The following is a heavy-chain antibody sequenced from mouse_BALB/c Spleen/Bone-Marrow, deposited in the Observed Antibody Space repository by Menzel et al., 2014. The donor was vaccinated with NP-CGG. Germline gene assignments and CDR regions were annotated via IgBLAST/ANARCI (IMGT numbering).Heavy chain of an antibody. CDR2: ISSGGSYT. D-gene: IGHD2-12*01. CDR3: ARAVSYDGNFDF. V-gene: IGHV5-9-1*01. CDR1: GFTFRSFA. Sequence: EVMLVESGGCLVKPGGSLKLSCAASGFTFRSFAMYWVRKTPETRLGWVATISSGGSYTYFQDSVKGGFTISRDNAKNCLYLQLSSPRAKEPAMYYCARAVSYDGNFDFWGQGTSLTVSS. J-gene: IGHJ2*02.